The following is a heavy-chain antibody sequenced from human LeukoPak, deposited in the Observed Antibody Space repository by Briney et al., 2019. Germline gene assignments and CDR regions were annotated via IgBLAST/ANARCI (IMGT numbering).Heavy chain of an antibody. CDR1: GYTFTGYY. CDR3: AREYCTSASCQFYYFDY. D-gene: IGHD2-2*01. J-gene: IGHJ4*02. V-gene: IGHV1-2*06. Sequence: AASVKVSCKASGYTFTGYYMHWVRQAPGQGLEWMGRINPNNGGTNYAQKFQGRVTMTRDTSINTAYMELSSLRSDDTAMYYCAREYCTSASCQFYYFDYWGQGTLDTVSS. CDR2: INPNNGGT.